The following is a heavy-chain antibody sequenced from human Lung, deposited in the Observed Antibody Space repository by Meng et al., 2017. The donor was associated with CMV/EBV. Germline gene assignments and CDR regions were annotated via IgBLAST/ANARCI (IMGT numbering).Heavy chain of an antibody. Sequence: SXKISXAASGFTFSSCAMHWVRQAPGKGLEWVAVISYDGSNKYYEDSVQGRFTISRDNSKNTLYVQMNSLRAEDTAVYYCARTFGVDYYAMDVWGQGRTVTVSS. V-gene: IGHV3-30*04. J-gene: IGHJ6*02. CDR1: GFTFSSCA. CDR3: ARTFGVDYYAMDV. CDR2: ISYDGSNK. D-gene: IGHD3-3*01.